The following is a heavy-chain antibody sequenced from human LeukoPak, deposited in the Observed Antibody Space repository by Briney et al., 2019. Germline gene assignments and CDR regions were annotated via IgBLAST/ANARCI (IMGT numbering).Heavy chain of an antibody. D-gene: IGHD1-1*01. Sequence: GGSLRLSCAASGFTVSSNYMSWVRQAPGKGLEWVAEISYDGGNTYYADSVKGRFTISRGNSKNTLYLQMNSLRAEDTAVYYCAKEGTGIHFDYWGQGTLVTVSS. J-gene: IGHJ4*02. V-gene: IGHV3-30*18. CDR2: ISYDGGNT. CDR1: GFTVSSNY. CDR3: AKEGTGIHFDY.